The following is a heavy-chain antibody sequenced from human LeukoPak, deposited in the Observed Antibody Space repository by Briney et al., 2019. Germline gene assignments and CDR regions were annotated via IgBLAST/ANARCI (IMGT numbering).Heavy chain of an antibody. CDR2: IYYSGST. CDR3: ARHHSSGWYANA. CDR1: GGSISSDY. D-gene: IGHD6-19*01. J-gene: IGHJ5*02. Sequence: SETLSLTCTVSGGSISSDYWTWIRQPPGKGLEWIWYIYYSGSTNYNPSLKSRVTISVDTSKNQFSLKLSSVTAADTAVYYCARHHSSGWYANAWGQGTLVTVSS. V-gene: IGHV4-59*08.